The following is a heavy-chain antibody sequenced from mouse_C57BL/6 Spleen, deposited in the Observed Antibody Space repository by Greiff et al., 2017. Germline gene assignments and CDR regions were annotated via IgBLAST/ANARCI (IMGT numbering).Heavy chain of an antibody. CDR3: ARGYYGSPYWYFDV. CDR1: GFTFSDYG. CDR2: ISSGSSTI. J-gene: IGHJ1*03. D-gene: IGHD1-1*01. V-gene: IGHV5-17*01. Sequence: EVQLVESGGGLVKPGGSLKLSCAASGFTFSDYGMHWVRQAPEKGLEWVAYISSGSSTIYYADTVKGRFTISRDNAKNTLFLQMTSLRSEDTAMYYCARGYYGSPYWYFDVWGTGTTVTVSS.